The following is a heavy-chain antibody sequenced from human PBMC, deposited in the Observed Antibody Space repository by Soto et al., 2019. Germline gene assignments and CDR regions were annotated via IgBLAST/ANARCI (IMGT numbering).Heavy chain of an antibody. Sequence: PGGSLRLSCAASGFTFSAYAMSWVRQAPGKGLEWVSAISGTSPSTYYADSVQGRFTISRDSSRKTLFLQMNTLRAEDTAVYYCARDKVRMVTGLDYYYYGMDVWGQGTTVTVSS. J-gene: IGHJ6*02. CDR1: GFTFSAYA. D-gene: IGHD5-18*01. CDR2: ISGTSPST. CDR3: ARDKVRMVTGLDYYYYGMDV. V-gene: IGHV3-23*01.